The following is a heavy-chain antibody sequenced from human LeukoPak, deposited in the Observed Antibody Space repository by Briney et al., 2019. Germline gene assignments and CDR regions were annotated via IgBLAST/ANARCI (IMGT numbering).Heavy chain of an antibody. J-gene: IGHJ1*01. CDR3: ARAGSALGHYGGFLRH. Sequence: ASVKVSCKASGYTFTSFGISWVRQAPGQGLEWMGWISAYNGNTNYAQKLQGRVTMTTDTSTSTAYMELRSLRFDDTAVYYCARAGSALGHYGGFLRHWGQGTLVTVSS. D-gene: IGHD4-23*01. CDR1: GYTFTSFG. V-gene: IGHV1-18*01. CDR2: ISAYNGNT.